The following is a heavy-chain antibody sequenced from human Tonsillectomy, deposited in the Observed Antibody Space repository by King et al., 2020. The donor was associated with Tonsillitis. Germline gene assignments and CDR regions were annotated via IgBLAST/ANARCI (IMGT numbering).Heavy chain of an antibody. D-gene: IGHD6-19*01. CDR1: GYIFTTYW. V-gene: IGHV5-51*01. J-gene: IGHJ4*02. Sequence: VQLVQSGAEVKKPGESLKISCEGFGYIFTTYWIVWVRQMPGKGLEWMGSIYPDDSDTKYIPSFEGRVTISADKSISTAYLQWSSLKASDTAIYYCARRSSAWEFDYWGQGTLVTVSS. CDR2: IYPDDSDT. CDR3: ARRSSAWEFDY.